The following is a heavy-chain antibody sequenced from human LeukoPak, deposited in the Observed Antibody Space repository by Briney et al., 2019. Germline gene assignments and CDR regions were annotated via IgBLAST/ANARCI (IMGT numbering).Heavy chain of an antibody. CDR1: GNSFTSYW. CDR3: ARNPWGGDVYNYVFDC. Sequence: GESLKISFKGSGNSFTSYWIGWVRQMPGKGLGWMGSIYPGDSDTRYSPSFQGQLTISADKSISTAYLQWSSLKASDTGMYYCARNPWGGDVYNYVFDCWGQGTLVTVSS. V-gene: IGHV5-51*01. CDR2: IYPGDSDT. D-gene: IGHD5-24*01. J-gene: IGHJ4*02.